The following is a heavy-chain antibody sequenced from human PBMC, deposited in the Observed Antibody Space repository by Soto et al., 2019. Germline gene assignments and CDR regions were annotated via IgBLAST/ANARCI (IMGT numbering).Heavy chain of an antibody. CDR2: IYYSGST. Sequence: SETLSLTCTVSGGSISSYYWSWIRQPPGKGLEWIGYIYYSGSTNYNPSLKSRVTISVDASKNQFSLKLSSVTAADTAVYYCARGPFGYYFDYWGQGTLVTVSS. CDR3: ARGPFGYYFDY. CDR1: GGSISSYY. V-gene: IGHV4-59*08. J-gene: IGHJ4*02. D-gene: IGHD3-16*01.